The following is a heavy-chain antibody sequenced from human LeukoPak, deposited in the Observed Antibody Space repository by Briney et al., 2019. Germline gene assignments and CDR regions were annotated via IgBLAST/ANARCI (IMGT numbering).Heavy chain of an antibody. V-gene: IGHV1-69*13. Sequence: SVKVSCKASGGTFSSYAISWVRQAPGQGLEWMGGIIPIFGTANYAQKFQGRVTITADESTSTAYMELSSLRSEDTAVYYCAREPPRSPRIAAAGPIPFDYWGQGTLVTVSS. CDR3: AREPPRSPRIAAAGPIPFDY. CDR2: IIPIFGTA. J-gene: IGHJ4*02. D-gene: IGHD6-13*01. CDR1: GGTFSSYA.